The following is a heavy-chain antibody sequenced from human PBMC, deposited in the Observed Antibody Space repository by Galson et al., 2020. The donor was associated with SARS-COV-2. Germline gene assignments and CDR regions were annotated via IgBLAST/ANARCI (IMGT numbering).Heavy chain of an antibody. Sequence: ETGGSLRLSCAASGFTFSSYGMHWVRQAPGKGLEWVAVIWYDGSNTYYADSVKRRFTISRDNSKNTLYLQMNSRRAEDTAVYYCAREVGYCNGGSCYSGSYYYDGMDVWGQGTTVTVSS. D-gene: IGHD2-15*01. J-gene: IGHJ6*02. CDR3: AREVGYCNGGSCYSGSYYYDGMDV. CDR1: GFTFSSYG. V-gene: IGHV3-33*01. CDR2: IWYDGSNT.